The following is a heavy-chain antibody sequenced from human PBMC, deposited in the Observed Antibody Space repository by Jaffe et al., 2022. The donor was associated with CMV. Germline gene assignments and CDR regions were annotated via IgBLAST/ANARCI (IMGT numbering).Heavy chain of an antibody. Sequence: EVQLVESGGGLVKPGGSLRLSCAASGFTFSSYSMNWVRQAPGKGLEWVSSISSSSSYIYYADSVKGRFTISRDNAKNSLYLQMNSLRAEDTAVYYCATRPPSGWLRLSNPLSYWGQGTLVTVSS. CDR3: ATRPPSGWLRLSNPLSY. CDR2: ISSSSSYI. D-gene: IGHD5-12*01. J-gene: IGHJ4*02. CDR1: GFTFSSYS. V-gene: IGHV3-21*01.